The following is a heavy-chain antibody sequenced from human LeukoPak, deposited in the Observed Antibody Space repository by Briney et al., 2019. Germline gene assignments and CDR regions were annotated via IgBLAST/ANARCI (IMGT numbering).Heavy chain of an antibody. V-gene: IGHV3-66*01. J-gene: IGHJ4*02. Sequence: GGSLRLSCAASGFTVSSNYMSWVRQAPGKGLEWVSVIYSGGSTYYADSVKGRFTISRDNSKNTLYLQMNSLRAEDTAVYYCARGSEPRHYDSSGYYPFDYWGQGTLVTVSS. CDR3: ARGSEPRHYDSSGYYPFDY. CDR2: IYSGGST. D-gene: IGHD3-22*01. CDR1: GFTVSSNY.